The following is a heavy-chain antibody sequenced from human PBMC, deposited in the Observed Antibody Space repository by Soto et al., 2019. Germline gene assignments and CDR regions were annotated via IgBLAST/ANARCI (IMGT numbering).Heavy chain of an antibody. V-gene: IGHV3-23*01. CDR3: AKQVYGGNPSPFGS. CDR1: GGTFGDFG. CDR2: MTGSGDTT. Sequence: WGPLRLPWSVAGGTFGDFGVRWVRQAPNKGLEWVSTMTGSGDTTYYAESVKGRFTISRDNSKDTLFLHMTALRADDTAIYFCAKQVYGGNPSPFGSWGQGTLVTVSS. D-gene: IGHD4-17*01. J-gene: IGHJ4*02.